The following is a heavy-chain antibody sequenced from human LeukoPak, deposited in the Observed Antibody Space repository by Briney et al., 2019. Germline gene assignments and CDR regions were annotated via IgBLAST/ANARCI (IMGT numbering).Heavy chain of an antibody. V-gene: IGHV1-46*01. CDR3: ASLQNIVGATPLPDY. CDR1: GYTFSSYY. CDR2: INPSGGST. Sequence: ASVKVSCKASGYTFSSYYMHWVRQAPGQGLEWMGIINPSGGSTSYAHKFQGRVTMTRDTSTSTVYMELSNLRPEDTAVYYCASLQNIVGATPLPDYWGQGTLVTVSS. D-gene: IGHD1-26*01. J-gene: IGHJ4*02.